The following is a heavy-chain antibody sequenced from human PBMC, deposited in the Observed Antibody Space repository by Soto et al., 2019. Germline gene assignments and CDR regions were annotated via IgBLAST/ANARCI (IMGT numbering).Heavy chain of an antibody. Sequence: GGSLSLSCAASGFTFSDYYMSWIRQAPGKGLEWLSYISESGDTTYYADSVAGRFTISRDNAKNSLYLQMNSLRAEDTAVYYCARGIPGYCGCATCYSGWFDPWGQGTLVTVS. CDR1: GFTFSDYY. V-gene: IGHV3-11*01. CDR2: ISESGDTT. D-gene: IGHD2-15*01. CDR3: ARGIPGYCGCATCYSGWFDP. J-gene: IGHJ5*02.